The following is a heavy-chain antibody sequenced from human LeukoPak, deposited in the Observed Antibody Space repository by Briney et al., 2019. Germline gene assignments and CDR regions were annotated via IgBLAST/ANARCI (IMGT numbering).Heavy chain of an antibody. CDR1: GGSISSYY. J-gene: IGHJ4*02. D-gene: IGHD5-18*01. CDR3: ARVFKGYSYGFVGN. Sequence: SETLSLTCTVSGGSISSYYWRWIRQPPGKGLEWIGYIYYNGSTNYNPSLKSRVTISVDTSKNQFSLKLSSVTAADTAVYYCARVFKGYSYGFVGNWGQGTLVTVSS. CDR2: IYYNGST. V-gene: IGHV4-59*01.